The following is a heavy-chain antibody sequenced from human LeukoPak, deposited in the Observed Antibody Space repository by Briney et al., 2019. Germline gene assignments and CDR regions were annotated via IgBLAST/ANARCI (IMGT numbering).Heavy chain of an antibody. J-gene: IGHJ4*02. Sequence: PGGSLRLSCAASGFTFNRDWTAWVRQAPGKGLEWVANIKEDGCEKNYVDSVKGRFTISRDNAENSVYLQMNDLRAEDTGVYYCATKEPSTSGWSYWGQGTLVAVSS. CDR2: IKEDGCEK. V-gene: IGHV3-7*01. D-gene: IGHD6-19*01. CDR1: GFTFNRDW. CDR3: ATKEPSTSGWSY.